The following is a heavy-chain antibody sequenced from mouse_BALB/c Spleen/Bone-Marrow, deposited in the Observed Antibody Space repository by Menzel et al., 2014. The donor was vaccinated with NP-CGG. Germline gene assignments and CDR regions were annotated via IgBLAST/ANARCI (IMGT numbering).Heavy chain of an antibody. CDR3: ARSRFPDYGSSPFDY. J-gene: IGHJ2*01. V-gene: IGHV5-17*02. CDR2: ISSGSSTI. D-gene: IGHD1-1*01. CDR1: GFTFSSFG. Sequence: EVQLQQSGGGLVQPGGSRKLSCAASGFTFSSFGMHWVRQAPEKGLEWVAYISSGSSTIYYADTVKGRFTISRDNPKNILFLQMTILRSEDTAMYYCARSRFPDYGSSPFDYWGQGTTLTVSS.